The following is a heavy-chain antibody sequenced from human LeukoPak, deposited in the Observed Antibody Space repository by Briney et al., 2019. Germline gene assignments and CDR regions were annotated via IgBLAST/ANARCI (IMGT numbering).Heavy chain of an antibody. D-gene: IGHD2-15*01. V-gene: IGHV3-11*01. CDR2: ISSSGSTI. Sequence: GGSLRLSCAASGFTFSDYYMSWIRQAPGKGLEWVSYISSSGSTIYYADSVKGRFTISRDNAKNSLYLQMNSLRAEDTAVYYCARDGTLGYCSGGSCPNWFDPWGQGTLVTVSS. CDR1: GFTFSDYY. J-gene: IGHJ5*02. CDR3: ARDGTLGYCSGGSCPNWFDP.